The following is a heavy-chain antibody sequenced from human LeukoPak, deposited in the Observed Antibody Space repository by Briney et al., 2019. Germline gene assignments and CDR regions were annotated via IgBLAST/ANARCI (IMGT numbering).Heavy chain of an antibody. Sequence: ALVKVSCKASGYTFSTYGISWVRQAPGQGLEWMGWISAYNGNTYYAQKLQGRVTMTTDTSTNTAYMELRGLRSDDTAVYYCARDLSTRYSDTSGYSPSDYWGQGSLVTVSP. D-gene: IGHD3-22*01. CDR3: ARDLSTRYSDTSGYSPSDY. CDR1: GYTFSTYG. J-gene: IGHJ4*02. V-gene: IGHV1-18*01. CDR2: ISAYNGNT.